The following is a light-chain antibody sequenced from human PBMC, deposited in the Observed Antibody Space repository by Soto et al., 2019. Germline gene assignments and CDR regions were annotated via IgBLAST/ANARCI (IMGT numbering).Light chain of an antibody. CDR2: AAS. CDR3: QQSYSTPA. V-gene: IGKV1-39*01. CDR1: QSISSY. Sequence: DIHMTQSPSSVSSSLGDRVTITFRASQSISSYLNWYQQKPGKAPKLLIYAASSLQSGVPSRFSGSGSGTDFTLTISSLQPEDFATYYCQQSYSTPAFGQGTRLEIK. J-gene: IGKJ5*01.